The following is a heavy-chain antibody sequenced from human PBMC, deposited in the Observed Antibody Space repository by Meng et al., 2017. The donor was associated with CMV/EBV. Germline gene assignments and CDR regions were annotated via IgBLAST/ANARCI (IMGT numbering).Heavy chain of an antibody. CDR2: ISYDGSNK. CDR3: AREWVIVVVPAASYGMDV. Sequence: GESLKISCAASGFTISSYAMHWVRQAPGKGLEWVAVISYDGSNKYYADSVKGRFTISRDNSKNTLYLQMNSLRAEDTAVYYCAREWVIVVVPAASYGMDVWGQGTTVTVSS. V-gene: IGHV3-30*04. CDR1: GFTISSYA. J-gene: IGHJ6*02. D-gene: IGHD2-2*01.